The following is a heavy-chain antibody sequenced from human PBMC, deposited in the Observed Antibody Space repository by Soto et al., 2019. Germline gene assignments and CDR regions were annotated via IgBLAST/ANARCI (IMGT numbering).Heavy chain of an antibody. Sequence: QVQLVQSGAEVKKPGSSVKVSCKASGGTFSSYAISWVRQAPGQGLEWMGGIIPIFGTANYAQKFQGRVTITADESTSTDYMELSSLRAEDTAVYYGARDLYTPGVVPAARVYYYGMDVWGQGTTVTVSS. J-gene: IGHJ6*02. V-gene: IGHV1-69*01. D-gene: IGHD2-2*01. CDR2: IIPIFGTA. CDR1: GGTFSSYA. CDR3: ARDLYTPGVVPAARVYYYGMDV.